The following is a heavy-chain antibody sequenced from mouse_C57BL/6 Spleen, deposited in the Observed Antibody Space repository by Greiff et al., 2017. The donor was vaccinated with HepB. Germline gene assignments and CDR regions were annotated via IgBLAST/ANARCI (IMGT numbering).Heavy chain of an antibody. CDR3: ARQGGSYYAMDY. J-gene: IGHJ4*01. Sequence: EVHLVESGGGLVKPGGSLKLSCAASGFTFSDYGLHWVRQAPEKGLEWVAYISSGSSTIYYADTVKGRFTLSRDNAKNTLFLQMTSLRAEDTAMYYCARQGGSYYAMDYGGQGTSVTVSS. CDR2: ISSGSSTI. CDR1: GFTFSDYG. V-gene: IGHV5-17*01.